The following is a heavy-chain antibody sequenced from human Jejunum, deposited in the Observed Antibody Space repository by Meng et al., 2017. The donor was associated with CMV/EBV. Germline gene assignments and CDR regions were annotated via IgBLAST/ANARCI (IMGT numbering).Heavy chain of an antibody. V-gene: IGHV4-31*03. CDR3: ARVSSGWDYLDY. CDR2: IYYSGST. CDR1: GGSVSSGGYY. Sequence: VQLQGSGPGLVKPSQTLSLTCTVSGGSVSSGGYYWTWIRQHPGKGLEWFGHIYYSGSTFYNPSLKRRVIISIGTSKNQFSLNLRSVTAADTAVYYCARVSSGWDYLDYWGQGTLVTVSS. J-gene: IGHJ4*02. D-gene: IGHD6-19*01.